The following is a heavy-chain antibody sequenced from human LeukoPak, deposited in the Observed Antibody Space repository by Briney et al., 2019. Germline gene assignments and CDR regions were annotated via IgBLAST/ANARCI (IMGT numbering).Heavy chain of an antibody. J-gene: IGHJ4*02. CDR1: GFSFSNYA. CDR2: IIAGGGST. V-gene: IGHV3-23*01. Sequence: GGPLRLSCAASGFSFSNYAMSWVRQAPGKGLEWVSGIIAGGGSTFYADSVKGRFTISRDNSKNTLYLQMHSLRAEDTAVYYCARAGIVVVPAVYDYWGQGTLVTVSS. CDR3: ARAGIVVVPAVYDY. D-gene: IGHD2-2*01.